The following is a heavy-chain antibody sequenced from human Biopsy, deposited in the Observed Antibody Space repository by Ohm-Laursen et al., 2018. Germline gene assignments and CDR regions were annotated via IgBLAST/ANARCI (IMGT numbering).Heavy chain of an antibody. CDR3: ARRSAANWYFNL. V-gene: IGHV4-34*01. CDR1: GESFNGCY. CDR2: INHSGRT. Sequence: SQTLSLTCAVYGESFNGCYWSWIRQTPGKGLEWIGEINHSGRTNYNPSLKSRVTISLDTSNNQLSLRLRSVTAADAAVYYCARRSAANWYFNLWGRGTLVTVSS. D-gene: IGHD6-25*01. J-gene: IGHJ2*01.